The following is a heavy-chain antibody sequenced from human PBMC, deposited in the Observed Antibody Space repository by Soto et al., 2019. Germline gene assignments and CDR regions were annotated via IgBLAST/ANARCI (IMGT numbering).Heavy chain of an antibody. CDR3: ARGGCGYGYYYFDY. Sequence: QVQLVQSGAEVKKPGSSVKVSCKASGCTFSSYAISWVRQAPGQGLEWMGGIIPIFGTANYAQKFQGRVTITADKSTSPGYMELSRLRSEDTAVYYCARGGCGYGYYYFDYWGQGNLVNVSS. CDR1: GCTFSSYA. CDR2: IIPIFGTA. V-gene: IGHV1-69*06. D-gene: IGHD5-12*01. J-gene: IGHJ4*02.